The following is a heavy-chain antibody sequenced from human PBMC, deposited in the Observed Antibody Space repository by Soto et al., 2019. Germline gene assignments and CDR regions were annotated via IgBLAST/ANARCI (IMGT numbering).Heavy chain of an antibody. D-gene: IGHD1-26*01. Sequence: SETLSLTCTVSGASISSYYWSCIRQPPGKGLERIGYNYHSRGTLYNPSLKSRVTVAIDTSKNQFSLKLSSVTAAGTAVYYCAKGGTYPFFEYWGQGILVTVSS. CDR2: NYHSRGT. CDR1: GASISSYY. J-gene: IGHJ4*02. CDR3: AKGGTYPFFEY. V-gene: IGHV4-59*01.